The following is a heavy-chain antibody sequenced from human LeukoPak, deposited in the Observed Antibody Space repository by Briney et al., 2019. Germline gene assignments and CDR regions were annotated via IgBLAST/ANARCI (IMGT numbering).Heavy chain of an antibody. V-gene: IGHV4-59*01. CDR3: ARNPSARRSSYYYYYYMDV. CDR1: GGSISSYY. J-gene: IGHJ6*03. CDR2: IYYSGST. Sequence: PSETLSLTCTVSGGSISSYYWSWIRQPPGKGLEWIGYIYYSGSTNYNPSLKSRVTISVDTSKNQSSLKLSSVTAADTAVYYCARNPSARRSSYYYYYYMDVWGKGTTVTVSS.